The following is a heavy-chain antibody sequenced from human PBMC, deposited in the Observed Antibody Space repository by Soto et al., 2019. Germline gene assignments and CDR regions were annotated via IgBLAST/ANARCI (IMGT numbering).Heavy chain of an antibody. Sequence: TVSGGSISSGDYYWSWIRQPPGKGLEWIGYIYYSGSTYYNPSLKSRVTISVDTSKNQFSLKLSSVTAADTAVYYCARVGDSSGYYSETFDYWGQGTLVTVSS. V-gene: IGHV4-30-4*01. CDR2: IYYSGST. CDR1: GGSISSGDYY. J-gene: IGHJ4*02. CDR3: ARVGDSSGYYSETFDY. D-gene: IGHD3-22*01.